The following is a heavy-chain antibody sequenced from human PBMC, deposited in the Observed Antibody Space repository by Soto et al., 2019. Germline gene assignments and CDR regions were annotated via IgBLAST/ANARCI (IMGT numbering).Heavy chain of an antibody. J-gene: IGHJ4*02. CDR3: ARGWAAAGPFDY. CDR1: GGSFSGYY. CDR2: INHSGST. Sequence: QVQLQQWGAGLLKPSETLSLTCAVYGGSFSGYYWSWIRQPPGKGLEWIGEINHSGSTNYNPSLKSRVTRSVDTSKNQFSLKLSSVTAADTAVYYCARGWAAAGPFDYWGQGTLVTVSS. D-gene: IGHD6-13*01. V-gene: IGHV4-34*01.